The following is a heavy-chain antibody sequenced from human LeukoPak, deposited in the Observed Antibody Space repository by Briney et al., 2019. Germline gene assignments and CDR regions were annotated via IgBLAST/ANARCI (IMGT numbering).Heavy chain of an antibody. CDR3: SKDTMSFYSSGFDY. CDR1: GFTFDDYA. Sequence: GGSLRLSCAASGFTFDDYALHWVRQAPGKGLEWVSLISWDGGSTYYADSVKGRFTISRDNCKNSLYLQMNSLRAEDTALYYCSKDTMSFYSSGFDYWGQGTLVTVSS. J-gene: IGHJ4*02. V-gene: IGHV3-43D*03. CDR2: ISWDGGST. D-gene: IGHD6-19*01.